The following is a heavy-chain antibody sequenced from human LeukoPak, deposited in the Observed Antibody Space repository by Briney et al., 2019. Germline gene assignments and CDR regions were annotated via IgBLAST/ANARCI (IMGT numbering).Heavy chain of an antibody. CDR2: IKQDGSEK. Sequence: GGSLRLSRAASGFTFSSYWMSWVRQAPGKGLEWVANIKQDGSEKYYVDSVKGRFTISRDNAKNSLYLQMNSLRAEDTAVYYCARDGILRCFDWLHDPIDYWGQGTLVTVSS. D-gene: IGHD3-9*01. CDR3: ARDGILRCFDWLHDPIDY. V-gene: IGHV3-7*04. CDR1: GFTFSSYW. J-gene: IGHJ4*02.